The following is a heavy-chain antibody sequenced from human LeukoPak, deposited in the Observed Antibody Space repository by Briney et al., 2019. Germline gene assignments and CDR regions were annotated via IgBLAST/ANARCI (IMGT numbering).Heavy chain of an antibody. CDR1: GFTFSSYE. CDR2: ISSSGRTI. Sequence: PGGSLRLSCEASGFTFSSYEMNFVRQAPGKGLEWVSFISSSGRTITYADSVKGRFVISRDNVNSSLYLQMNSLRVEDTAIYYCVRQKVITTVTNAFDVWGQGTMVTVTS. CDR3: VRQKVITTVTNAFDV. J-gene: IGHJ3*01. D-gene: IGHD4-17*01. V-gene: IGHV3-48*03.